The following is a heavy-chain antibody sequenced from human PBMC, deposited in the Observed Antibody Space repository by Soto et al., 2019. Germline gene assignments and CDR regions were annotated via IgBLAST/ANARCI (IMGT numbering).Heavy chain of an antibody. CDR2: IIPIFGTA. CDR1: GGTFSSYA. J-gene: IGHJ6*02. V-gene: IGHV1-69*01. CDR3: ARDRCSSTSCYRGHGMDV. Sequence: QVQLVQSGAEVKKPGSSVKVSCKASGGTFSSYAISWVRQAPGQGLEWMGGIIPIFGTANYAQKFQGRVTITADESTSTAYMELSSLRPEDTAVYYCARDRCSSTSCYRGHGMDVWGQGTTVTVSS. D-gene: IGHD2-2*02.